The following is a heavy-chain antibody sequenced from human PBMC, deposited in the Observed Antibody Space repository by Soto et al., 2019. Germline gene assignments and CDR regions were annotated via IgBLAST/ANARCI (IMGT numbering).Heavy chain of an antibody. CDR3: ARDTGNNWNYPQVVDY. D-gene: IGHD1-7*01. CDR2: INPSGGST. J-gene: IGHJ4*02. Sequence: GASVKVSCKASGYTFTSYYMHWVRQAPGQGLEWKGIINPSGGSTSYAQKFQGRVTMTRDTSTSTVYMELSSLRSEDTAVYYCARDTGNNWNYPQVVDYWGQGTLVTVSS. CDR1: GYTFTSYY. V-gene: IGHV1-46*01.